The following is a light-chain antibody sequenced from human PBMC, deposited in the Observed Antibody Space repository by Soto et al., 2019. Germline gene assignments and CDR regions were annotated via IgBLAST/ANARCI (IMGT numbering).Light chain of an antibody. Sequence: EIVMTQSPATLSVSPGERATLSCRASQSVSSNLAWYQQKSGQAPRLLIYGASTRAPGIPARFSGSGSGTEFTLTNGSLQSEDFAVYYCQHYNNWPPWTFGQGTKVEI. CDR3: QHYNNWPPWT. J-gene: IGKJ1*01. V-gene: IGKV3-15*01. CDR1: QSVSSN. CDR2: GAS.